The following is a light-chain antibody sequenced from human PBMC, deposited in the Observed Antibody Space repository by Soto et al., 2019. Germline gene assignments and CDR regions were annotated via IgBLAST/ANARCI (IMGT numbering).Light chain of an antibody. CDR3: QQRSNWPGT. J-gene: IGKJ1*01. CDR1: QSVSSY. V-gene: IGKV3-11*01. CDR2: DAS. Sequence: EIVLTQSPATLSLSPGARATLSCRASQSVSSYLAWYQQKPGQAHRLLIYDASNRATGIPARFSGSGSGTDLTLTISSLQPEDCEVYDGQQRSNWPGTFGQGTKVDIK.